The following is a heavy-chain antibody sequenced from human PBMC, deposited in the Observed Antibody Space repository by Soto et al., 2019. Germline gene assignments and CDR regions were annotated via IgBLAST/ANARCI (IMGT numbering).Heavy chain of an antibody. CDR2: ISGSGRKT. CDR1: GFTFSIYA. Sequence: GGSLRLSCAASGFTFSIYAMSWVRQAPGEGLEWASTISGSGRKTYYADSVKGRFTISRDSSKNTLYLEMNSLRAEDTAVYYCAKEFLTTFSFDYWGQGTMVTVSS. D-gene: IGHD1-1*01. J-gene: IGHJ4*02. V-gene: IGHV3-23*01. CDR3: AKEFLTTFSFDY.